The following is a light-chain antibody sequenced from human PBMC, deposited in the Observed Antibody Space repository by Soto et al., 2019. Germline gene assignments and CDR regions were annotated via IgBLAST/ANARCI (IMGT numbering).Light chain of an antibody. V-gene: IGLV2-14*01. CDR2: EVS. Sequence: QSALTQPASVSGSPGQSITISCTGTSSDVGGYNYVSWYQQQSGKAPKLMIHEVSNRPSGVSSRFSASKSGNTASLTISGLQAEDEADYYCSSYTSSVAWVFGTGTKLTVL. CDR1: SSDVGGYNY. J-gene: IGLJ1*01. CDR3: SSYTSSVAWV.